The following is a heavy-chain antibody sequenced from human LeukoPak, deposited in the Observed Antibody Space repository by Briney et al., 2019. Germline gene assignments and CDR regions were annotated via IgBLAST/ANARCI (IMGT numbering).Heavy chain of an antibody. CDR1: GFTVNNNR. D-gene: IGHD7-27*01. Sequence: GGSLRLACAASGFTVNNNRMGWVRQAPGKGLEWVSITYSGGSTYYEDSVRGRFTVSRDDSKNTLYLQMNSLTAEDTAVYYCARERSGAYPEHWGHGTLVTVSS. CDR3: ARERSGAYPEH. CDR2: TYSGGST. V-gene: IGHV3-53*01. J-gene: IGHJ1*01.